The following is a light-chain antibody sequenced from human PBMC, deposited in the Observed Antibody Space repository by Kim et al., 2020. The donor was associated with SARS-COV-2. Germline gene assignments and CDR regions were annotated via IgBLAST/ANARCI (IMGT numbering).Light chain of an antibody. CDR1: KLGDKY. CDR3: QAWDSSTVV. Sequence: SYELTQPPPVSVSPGQTASITCSGDKLGDKYACWYQQTPGQSPVLVIYQDSKRPSGIPERFSGSNSGNTATLTISGTQAMDEADYYCQAWDSSTVVFGGG. V-gene: IGLV3-1*01. J-gene: IGLJ2*01. CDR2: QDS.